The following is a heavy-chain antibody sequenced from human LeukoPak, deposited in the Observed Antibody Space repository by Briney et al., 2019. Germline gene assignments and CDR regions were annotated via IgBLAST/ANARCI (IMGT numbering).Heavy chain of an antibody. CDR2: ISSSSSYI. Sequence: PGGSLRLSCAASGFTFSSHSMNWVRQAPGKGLEWVSSISSSSSYIYYADSVEGRFTISRDNAKNSLYLQMNSLRAEDTAVYYCARDVEDSGYFDYWGQGTLVTVSS. CDR1: GFTFSSHS. CDR3: ARDVEDSGYFDY. J-gene: IGHJ4*02. D-gene: IGHD5-24*01. V-gene: IGHV3-21*01.